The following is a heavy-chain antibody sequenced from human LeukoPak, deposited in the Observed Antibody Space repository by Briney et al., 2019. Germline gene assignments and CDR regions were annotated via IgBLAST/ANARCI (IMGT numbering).Heavy chain of an antibody. D-gene: IGHD4-17*01. J-gene: IGHJ4*02. CDR1: GFTFTTYS. Sequence: GGSLRLSCAASGFTFTTYSMNWVRQAPGKGLEWVSYISSSGRTITYADSLKGRFTISRDNAKSSLFLQMNSLRAEDTAVYYCARVDYGDYGFDYWGQGTLVTVSS. CDR3: ARVDYGDYGFDY. V-gene: IGHV3-48*01. CDR2: ISSSGRTI.